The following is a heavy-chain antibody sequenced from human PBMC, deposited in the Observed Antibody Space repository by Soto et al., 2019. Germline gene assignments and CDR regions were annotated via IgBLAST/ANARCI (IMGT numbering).Heavy chain of an antibody. D-gene: IGHD6-13*01. CDR3: ARDGVAAAGTGGAYYYYYMDV. CDR2: IYYSGST. J-gene: IGHJ6*03. CDR1: GGSISSSSYY. V-gene: IGHV4-39*02. Sequence: SETLSLTCTVSGGSISSSSYYWGWIRQPPGKGLEWIGSIYYSGSTYYNPSLKGRVTISVDTSKNQFSLKLSSVTAADTAVYYCARDGVAAAGTGGAYYYYYMDVWGKGTTVTVSS.